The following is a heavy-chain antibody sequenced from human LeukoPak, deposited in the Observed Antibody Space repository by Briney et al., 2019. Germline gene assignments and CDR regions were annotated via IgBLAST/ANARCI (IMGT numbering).Heavy chain of an antibody. V-gene: IGHV4-4*02. Sequence: SETLSLTCGVSGGSISSSNWWSWVRQSPGKGLELIGEIYHSGRTNYNPSLKRRVTISVDKSKNQFSLKLTSVTAADTAVYYCARYNDEDFYYSMDVWGQGTTVTASS. CDR3: ARYNDEDFYYSMDV. D-gene: IGHD1-14*01. CDR2: IYHSGRT. J-gene: IGHJ6*02. CDR1: GGSISSSNW.